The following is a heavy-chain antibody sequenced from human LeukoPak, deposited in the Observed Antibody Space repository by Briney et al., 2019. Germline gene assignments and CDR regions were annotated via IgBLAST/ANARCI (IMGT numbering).Heavy chain of an antibody. J-gene: IGHJ3*02. D-gene: IGHD3-22*01. V-gene: IGHV3-7*01. Sequence: GGSLRLSCAASGFTFSSYGMHWVRQAPGKGLEWVANIKQDGSEKYYVDSVKGRFTISRDNAKNSLYLQMNSLRAEDTAVYYCARDHHRRLYDSQARDTFDIWGQGTLVTVSS. CDR2: IKQDGSEK. CDR3: ARDHHRRLYDSQARDTFDI. CDR1: GFTFSSYG.